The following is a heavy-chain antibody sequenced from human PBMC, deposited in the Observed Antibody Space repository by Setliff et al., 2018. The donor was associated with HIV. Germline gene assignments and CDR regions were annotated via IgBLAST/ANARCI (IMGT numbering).Heavy chain of an antibody. J-gene: IGHJ4*02. CDR1: GGSFSGYY. Sequence: PSETLSLTCAVYGGSFSGYYWSWIRQPPGMGLEWIGEINQSGNTNYNPSLKSRVTISVDKSKNQFSLKLSSVTAADTAVYYCAREIGGWGQGTLVTVSS. CDR2: INQSGNT. CDR3: AREIGG. V-gene: IGHV4-34*01.